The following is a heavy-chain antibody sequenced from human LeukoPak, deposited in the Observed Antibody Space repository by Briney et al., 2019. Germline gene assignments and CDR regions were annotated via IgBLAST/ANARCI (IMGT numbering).Heavy chain of an antibody. Sequence: ASVKVSCKASGYTFTSYDINWVRQATGQGLEWMGWMNPNSGNTGYAQKFQGRVIMTRNTSISTAYMELSSLRSEDTAVYYCARGGYCTNGVCLGEDYWGQGTLVTVSS. CDR1: GYTFTSYD. D-gene: IGHD2-8*01. J-gene: IGHJ4*02. CDR2: MNPNSGNT. V-gene: IGHV1-8*01. CDR3: ARGGYCTNGVCLGEDY.